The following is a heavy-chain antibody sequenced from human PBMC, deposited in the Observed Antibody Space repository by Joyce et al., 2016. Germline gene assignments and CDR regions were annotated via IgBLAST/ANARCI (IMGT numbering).Heavy chain of an antibody. Sequence: EVYLVESGGGLVQPGGSLRLSCAASGFSFRYFWMDWVRQAPGRGLEWVAQINEDGIEKNYMDSLRGRFTISRDNAKNSVDLQINSLRVEDTAVYYCTRGSGTGWFDPWGQGTLVTVSS. CDR1: GFSFRYFW. CDR3: TRGSGTGWFDP. V-gene: IGHV3-7*03. D-gene: IGHD6-13*01. J-gene: IGHJ5*02. CDR2: INEDGIEK.